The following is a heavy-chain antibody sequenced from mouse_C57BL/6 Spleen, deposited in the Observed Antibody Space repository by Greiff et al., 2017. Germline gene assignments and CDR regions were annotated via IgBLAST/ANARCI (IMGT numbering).Heavy chain of an antibody. CDR3: ARGRGLDFDY. CDR1: GYTFTDYY. CDR2: IYPGSGNT. V-gene: IGHV1-76*01. Sequence: QVQLQQSGAELVRPGASVKLSCKASGYTFTDYYINWVKQRPGQGLEWIARIYPGSGNTYYNEKFKGKATLTAEKSSSTAYMQLSSLTSEDAAVYFCARGRGLDFDYWGQGTTLTVSS. D-gene: IGHD2-4*01. J-gene: IGHJ2*01.